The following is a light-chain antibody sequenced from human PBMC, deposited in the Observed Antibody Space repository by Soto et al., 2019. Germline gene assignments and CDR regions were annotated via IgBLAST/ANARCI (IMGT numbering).Light chain of an antibody. CDR3: QQSYSNTRFT. CDR2: ASS. Sequence: DIQMTQSPSSLSASVGDRVTITCRANQSIASYLNWYQGIPGKAPKLLIYASSNLQSGVPSRFSGSGSGTDFTLTISSLQPEDFATYYCQQSYSNTRFTVGPGTKVDSK. J-gene: IGKJ3*01. CDR1: QSIASY. V-gene: IGKV1-39*01.